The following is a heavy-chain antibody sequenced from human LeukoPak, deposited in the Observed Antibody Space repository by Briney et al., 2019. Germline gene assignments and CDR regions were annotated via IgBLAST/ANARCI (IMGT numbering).Heavy chain of an antibody. V-gene: IGHV3-30-3*01. CDR2: ISYDGSNK. CDR3: ARPLGATMEHAFDI. CDR1: GFTFSSYA. J-gene: IGHJ3*02. Sequence: PGRSLRLSCAASGFTFSSYAMHWVRQAPGKGLEWVAVISYDGSNKYYADSVKGRFTISRDNSKNTLYLQMNSLRAEDTAVYYCARPLGATMEHAFDIWGQGTMVTVSS. D-gene: IGHD5-24*01.